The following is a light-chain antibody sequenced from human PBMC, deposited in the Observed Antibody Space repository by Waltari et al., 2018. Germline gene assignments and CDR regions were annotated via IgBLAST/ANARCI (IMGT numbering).Light chain of an antibody. J-gene: IGKJ2*01. CDR3: HQSNILPRT. Sequence: EIVMTQSPDFQSVTRKEKVTINCRASQSIGGSLHWYQQKPDQSPRLLVKYASQSISGVPSRFSGSGYGTDFTLTINSLETEDAATYYCHQSNILPRTFGRGTKLEIK. CDR1: QSIGGS. V-gene: IGKV6-21*02. CDR2: YAS.